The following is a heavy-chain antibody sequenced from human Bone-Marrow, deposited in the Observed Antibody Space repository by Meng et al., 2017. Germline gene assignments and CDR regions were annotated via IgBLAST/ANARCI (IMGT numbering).Heavy chain of an antibody. CDR3: ARDNTMIGSFDY. J-gene: IGHJ4*02. CDR1: GGSFSGYY. Sequence: QVQLQEWGAGLFKPSETPSLTCAVYGGSFSGYYWSWIRQPPGKGLEWIGEINHSGSTNYNPSLKSRVTISVDTSKNQFSLKLSSVTAADTAVYYCARDNTMIGSFDYWGQGTLVTVSS. D-gene: IGHD3-22*01. V-gene: IGHV4-34*01. CDR2: INHSGST.